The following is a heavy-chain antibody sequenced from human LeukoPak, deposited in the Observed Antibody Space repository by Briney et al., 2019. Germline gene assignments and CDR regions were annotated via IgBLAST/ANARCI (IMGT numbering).Heavy chain of an antibody. CDR2: IIPIFGTA. Sequence: SVKVTCKASGGTFSSYAISWVRQAPGQGLEWMGGIIPIFGTANYAQKFQGRVTITADESTSTAYMELSSLRSEDTAVYYCARGPPYYYDSSGYDAFDIWGQGTMVTVSS. D-gene: IGHD3-22*01. J-gene: IGHJ3*02. V-gene: IGHV1-69*13. CDR3: ARGPPYYYDSSGYDAFDI. CDR1: GGTFSSYA.